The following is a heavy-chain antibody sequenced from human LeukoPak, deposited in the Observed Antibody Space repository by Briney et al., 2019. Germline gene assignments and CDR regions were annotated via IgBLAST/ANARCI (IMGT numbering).Heavy chain of an antibody. Sequence: SETLSLTCAVYGGSFSGYYWSWIRQPPGKGLEWIGYIYYSGSTNYNPSLKSRVTISVDTSKNQFSLKLSSVTAADTAVYYCATAHSGSYYGYYFDYWGQGTLVTVSS. CDR3: ATAHSGSYYGYYFDY. V-gene: IGHV4-59*01. J-gene: IGHJ4*02. D-gene: IGHD1-26*01. CDR1: GGSFSGYY. CDR2: IYYSGST.